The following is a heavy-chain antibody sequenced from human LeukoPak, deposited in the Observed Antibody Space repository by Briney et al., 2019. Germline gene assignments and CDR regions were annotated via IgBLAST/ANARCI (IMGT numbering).Heavy chain of an antibody. J-gene: IGHJ4*02. CDR3: ARTYGGNQGFDY. Sequence: GESLKISCKSSGYSFTGYWIAWVRQMPGKGLEWMGIIYPDDSDTRYSPSFQGQVTISADKSTNTAYLQWSSLKASDTAMYFCARTYGGNQGFDYWGQGTLVTVSS. D-gene: IGHD4-23*01. CDR2: IYPDDSDT. CDR1: GYSFTGYW. V-gene: IGHV5-51*01.